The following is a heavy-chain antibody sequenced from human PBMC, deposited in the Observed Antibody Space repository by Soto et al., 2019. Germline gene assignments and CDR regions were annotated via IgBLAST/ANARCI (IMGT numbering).Heavy chain of an antibody. Sequence: SETLSLTCAVSGYSISSGYYWGWIRQPPGKGLECIGSIYHSGRTYYNPSLKSRVTISVDTPNNQFSLKLSSVTAADTAVHYWARDRRGSGSYYNTFRWFEPWGHGTLVTVSS. D-gene: IGHD3-10*01. J-gene: IGHJ5*02. V-gene: IGHV4-38-2*02. CDR2: IYHSGRT. CDR3: ARDRRGSGSYYNTFRWFEP. CDR1: GYSISSGYY.